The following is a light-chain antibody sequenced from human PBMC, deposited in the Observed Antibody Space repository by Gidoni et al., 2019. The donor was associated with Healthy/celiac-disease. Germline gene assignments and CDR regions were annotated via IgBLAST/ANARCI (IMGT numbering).Light chain of an antibody. J-gene: IGKJ1*01. CDR1: QSVSSN. Sequence: IVITQSPATLSVSPGERATLTCRASQSVSSNLAWYQQKPGQAPRLLIYDASTRATGIPARFSGSGSGTEFTLTISSLQSEDFAVYYCQQYNNWWTFGQGTKVEIK. V-gene: IGKV3-15*01. CDR3: QQYNNWWT. CDR2: DAS.